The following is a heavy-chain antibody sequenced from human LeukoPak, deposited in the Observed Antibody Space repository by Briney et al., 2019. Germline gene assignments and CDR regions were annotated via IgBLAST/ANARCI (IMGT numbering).Heavy chain of an antibody. CDR1: GFSISSGYY. CDR2: IYHSGNT. D-gene: IGHD3-22*01. Sequence: SETLSLTCAVSGFSISSGYYWGCIRQPPGKGLEWIGSIYHSGNTYYNPSLKSRVTISVDTPKNQFSLKLRSVTAADTAVYYCARAYYYDSSGYSTNWFDPWGQGTLVTVSS. V-gene: IGHV4-38-2*01. CDR3: ARAYYYDSSGYSTNWFDP. J-gene: IGHJ5*02.